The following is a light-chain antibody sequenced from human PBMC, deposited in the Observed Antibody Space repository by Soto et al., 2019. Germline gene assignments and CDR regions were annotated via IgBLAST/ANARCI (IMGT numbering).Light chain of an antibody. J-gene: IGKJ4*01. CDR3: QQYSSYPLLT. CDR2: KAS. Sequence: DIQMIQSPSTLSASVGDRVSITCRASQTINNLMAWYQQKPGQAPKLLIYKASNLETGVPSRFSGSGSGTEFTLTISSLQPDDFATYYCQQYSSYPLLTFGGGTKVDIK. CDR1: QTINNL. V-gene: IGKV1-5*03.